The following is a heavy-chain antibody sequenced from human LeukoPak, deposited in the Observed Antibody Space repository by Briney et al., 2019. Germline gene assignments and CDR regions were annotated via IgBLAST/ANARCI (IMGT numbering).Heavy chain of an antibody. Sequence: GGSLRLSCAASGFTFSSYSMNWVRQAPGKGLEWVSSISSSSSTIYYADSVKGRFTISRDNAKNSLYLQMNSLRAEDTAVYYCARLVGATAYYYYGMDVWGQGTTVTVSS. D-gene: IGHD1-26*01. V-gene: IGHV3-48*04. CDR1: GFTFSSYS. CDR3: ARLVGATAYYYYGMDV. J-gene: IGHJ6*02. CDR2: ISSSSSTI.